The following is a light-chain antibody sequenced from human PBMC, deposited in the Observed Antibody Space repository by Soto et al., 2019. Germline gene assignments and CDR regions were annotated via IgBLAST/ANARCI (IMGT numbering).Light chain of an antibody. CDR3: QQRSNWPPT. V-gene: IGKV3-11*01. CDR2: DAS. Sequence: EIVLTQSPATLSLSPGERATLSCRASQSVSSSLAWYQQKPGQAPRLLIYDASNRATGIPDRFSGSGSGTDFTLTISSLEPEDFAVYYCQQRSNWPPTFGQGTKVDIK. J-gene: IGKJ1*01. CDR1: QSVSSS.